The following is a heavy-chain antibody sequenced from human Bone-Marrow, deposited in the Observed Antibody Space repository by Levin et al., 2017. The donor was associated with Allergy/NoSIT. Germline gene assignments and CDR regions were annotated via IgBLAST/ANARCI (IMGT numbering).Heavy chain of an antibody. CDR3: AREVGTALYGMGG. CDR2: IYYSGST. V-gene: IGHV4-61*08. D-gene: IGHD5-18*01. CDR1: GGSVSSEGYY. J-gene: IGHJ6*02. Sequence: SETLSLTCTVSGGSVSSEGYYWSWIRQPPGKGLEWIGFIYYSGSTNYNPSLKSRITISLDTSKNQFSLKLTSVTAADTAVYYCAREVGTALYGMGGWGQGTTVTVSS.